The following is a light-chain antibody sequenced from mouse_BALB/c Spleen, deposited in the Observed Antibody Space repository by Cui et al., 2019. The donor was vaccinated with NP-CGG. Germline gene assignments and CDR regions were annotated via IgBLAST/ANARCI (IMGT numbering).Light chain of an antibody. CDR1: TGAVTTSNY. CDR2: GTN. V-gene: IGLV1*01. J-gene: IGLJ1*01. CDR3: ALWYSNHWV. Sequence: QVVVTQESAPTTSPGKTVTLTCRSSTGAVTTSNYANWVQEKPDHLFTGLIGGTNNRAPGVPARFSGSLIGDKAALTITGAQTEDEAIYFCALWYSNHWVFGAGTKLTVL.